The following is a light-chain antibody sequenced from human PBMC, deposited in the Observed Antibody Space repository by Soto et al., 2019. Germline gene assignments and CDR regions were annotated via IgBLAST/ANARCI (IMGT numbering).Light chain of an antibody. J-gene: IGLJ1*01. CDR2: EGT. CDR1: SSDVGSYNR. CDR3: CSYASSSSYV. V-gene: IGLV2-18*02. Sequence: QSALTQPPSVSGSPGQSVTISCTGTSSDVGSYNRVSWYQQPPGTAPKLLIYEGTQRPSGVSSRFSGSKSGNTASLTISGLQAEDEADYYCCSYASSSSYVFGTGTKVTVL.